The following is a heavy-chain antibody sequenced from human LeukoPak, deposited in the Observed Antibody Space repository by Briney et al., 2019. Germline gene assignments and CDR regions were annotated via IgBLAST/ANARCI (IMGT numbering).Heavy chain of an antibody. CDR1: GYTFTSYY. Sequence: SVKVSCKAPGYTFTSYYMHWVRQAPGQGLEWMGRIIPILGIANYAQKFQGRVTITADKSTSTAYMELSSLRSEDTAVYYCASPPLGYCSSTSCYIHYYYYGMDVWGQGTTVTVSS. J-gene: IGHJ6*02. CDR3: ASPPLGYCSSTSCYIHYYYYGMDV. D-gene: IGHD2-2*02. CDR2: IIPILGIA. V-gene: IGHV1-69*02.